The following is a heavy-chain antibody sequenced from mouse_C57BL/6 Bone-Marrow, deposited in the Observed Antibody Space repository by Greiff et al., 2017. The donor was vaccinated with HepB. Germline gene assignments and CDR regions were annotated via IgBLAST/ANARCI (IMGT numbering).Heavy chain of an antibody. CDR1: GFSLTSYG. V-gene: IGHV2-2*01. J-gene: IGHJ2*01. CDR2: IWSGGST. Sequence: VKLVESGPGLVQPSQSLSITCTVSGFSLTSYGVHWVRQSPGKGLEWLGVIWSGGSTDYNAAFISRLSISKDNSKSQVFFKMNSLQADDTAIYYCARLTTALDYWGQGTTLTVSS. CDR3: ARLTTALDY. D-gene: IGHD1-2*01.